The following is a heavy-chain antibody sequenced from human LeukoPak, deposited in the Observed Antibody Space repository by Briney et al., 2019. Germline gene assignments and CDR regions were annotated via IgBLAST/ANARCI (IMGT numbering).Heavy chain of an antibody. CDR2: IYYSGST. J-gene: IGHJ4*02. V-gene: IGHV4-59*08. D-gene: IGHD4-11*01. CDR1: GGSISSSY. Sequence: SETLSLTCTVSGGSISSSYWSWIRQPPGKGLEWIGYIYYSGSTSYNPSLKSRVTISVDTSKNQFSLKLNSVTAADTAVYYCARQGPLTTAVTTRTNPFDYRGQGTLVTVSS. CDR3: ARQGPLTTAVTTRTNPFDY.